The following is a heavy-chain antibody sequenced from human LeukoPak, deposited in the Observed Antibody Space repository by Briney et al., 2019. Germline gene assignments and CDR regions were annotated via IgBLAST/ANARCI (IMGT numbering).Heavy chain of an antibody. V-gene: IGHV1-46*01. CDR1: GYTFTNYY. CDR2: INPSGGST. Sequence: GASVKVSCKTSGYTFTNYYMHWVRQAPGQGLERMGIINPSGGSTSYAQKFQGRVTMTRDTSTSTVYMELSSLRSEDTAVYYRARDVANSGYYWDWGQGTLVTVSS. CDR3: ARDVANSGYYWD. J-gene: IGHJ4*02. D-gene: IGHD3-22*01.